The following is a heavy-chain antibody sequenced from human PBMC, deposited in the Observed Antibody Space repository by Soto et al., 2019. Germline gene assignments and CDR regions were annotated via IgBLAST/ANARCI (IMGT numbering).Heavy chain of an antibody. J-gene: IGHJ6*03. CDR2: ISYDGSNK. D-gene: IGHD2-15*01. CDR1: GFTFSSYG. CDR3: AKDSGGYCSGGSCYWGPTGSVYYMDV. V-gene: IGHV3-30*18. Sequence: GGSLRLSCAASGFTFSSYGMHWVRQAPGKGLEWVAVISYDGSNKYYADSVKGRFTISRDNSKNTLYLQMNSLRAEDTAVYYCAKDSGGYCSGGSCYWGPTGSVYYMDVWGKGTTVTVSS.